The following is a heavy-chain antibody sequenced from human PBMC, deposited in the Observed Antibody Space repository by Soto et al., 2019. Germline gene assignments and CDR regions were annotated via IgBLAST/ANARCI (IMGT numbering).Heavy chain of an antibody. J-gene: IGHJ4*02. CDR2: IYYSGST. D-gene: IGHD3-9*01. CDR3: ASWRSNYDILTGQRYYFDY. V-gene: IGHV4-39*01. Sequence: SETLSLTCTVSGGSITSYNWNWLRQPPGKGLEWIGSIYYSGSTYYNPSLKSRVTISVDTSKNQFSLKLSSVTAADTAVYYCASWRSNYDILTGQRYYFDYWGQGTLVTVSS. CDR1: GGSITSYN.